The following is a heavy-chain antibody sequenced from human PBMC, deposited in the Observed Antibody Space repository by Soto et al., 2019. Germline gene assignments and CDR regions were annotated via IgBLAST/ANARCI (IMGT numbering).Heavy chain of an antibody. V-gene: IGHV3-23*01. CDR1: GFTFSSYA. Sequence: EVQLLESGGGLEQPGGSLRLSCAASGFTFSSYALSWVRRAPGKGLEWVSAISGSGGNTYYADSVKGRFTISRDNSKNTVYLQVNSLRAEDTAVYYCAGYSSSSVAYYYYGMDVWGQGTTVTVSS. D-gene: IGHD6-6*01. CDR2: ISGSGGNT. CDR3: AGYSSSSVAYYYYGMDV. J-gene: IGHJ6*02.